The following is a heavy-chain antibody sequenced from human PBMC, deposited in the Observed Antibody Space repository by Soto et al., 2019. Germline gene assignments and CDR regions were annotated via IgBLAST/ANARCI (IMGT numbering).Heavy chain of an antibody. CDR3: EKIGDLSYYGSGSS. CDR1: GFTFSSYA. D-gene: IGHD3-10*01. V-gene: IGHV3-23*01. J-gene: IGHJ5*02. CDR2: ISGSGGST. Sequence: GGSLRLSCAASGFTFSSYAMSWVRQAPGKGLEWVSAISGSGGSTYYADSVKGRFTISRDNSKNTLYLQMNSLRAEDTAVYYCEKIGDLSYYGSGSSWGQGTLVTVSS.